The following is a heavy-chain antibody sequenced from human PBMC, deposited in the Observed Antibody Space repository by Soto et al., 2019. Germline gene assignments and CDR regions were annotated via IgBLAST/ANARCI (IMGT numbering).Heavy chain of an antibody. CDR3: AIVLSSYYGSGSSKTAIYYYYGMDV. CDR1: GFTFSSYS. CDR2: IRSSSSTI. V-gene: IGHV3-48*02. J-gene: IGHJ6*02. Sequence: GGSLRLSCASSGFTFSSYSMNWVRQSPVKGVECVSYIRSSSSTIYYADSVKGRFSISRDNAKNSLYLQMNSLRDEDPAVYYCAIVLSSYYGSGSSKTAIYYYYGMDVWGQGTTVTVSS. D-gene: IGHD3-10*01.